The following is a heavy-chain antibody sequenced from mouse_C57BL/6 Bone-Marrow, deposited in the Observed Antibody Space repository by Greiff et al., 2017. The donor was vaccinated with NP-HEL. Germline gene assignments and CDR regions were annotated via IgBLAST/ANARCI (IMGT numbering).Heavy chain of an antibody. J-gene: IGHJ3*01. CDR3: ARRRYSNWFAY. D-gene: IGHD2-5*01. Sequence: EVKVVESGGGLVKPGGSLKLSCAASGFTFSDYGMHWVRQAPEKGLEWVAYISSGSSTIYYADTVKGRFTISRDNAKNTLFLQMTSLRSEDTAMYYCARRRYSNWFAYWGQGTLVTVSA. V-gene: IGHV5-17*01. CDR2: ISSGSSTI. CDR1: GFTFSDYG.